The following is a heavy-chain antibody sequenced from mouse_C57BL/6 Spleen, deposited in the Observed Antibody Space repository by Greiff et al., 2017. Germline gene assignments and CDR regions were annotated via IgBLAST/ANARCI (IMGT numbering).Heavy chain of an antibody. J-gene: IGHJ4*01. Sequence: VQLQQSGAELVKPGASVKLSCKASGYTFTSYWMHWVKQRPGRGLEWIGRIDPNSGGTKYNEKFKSKATLTVDKPSSTAYMQLSSLISEDSAVYYCARWEGLRNYYAMDYWGQGTSVTVSS. CDR2: IDPNSGGT. V-gene: IGHV1-72*01. CDR1: GYTFTSYW. D-gene: IGHD2-4*01. CDR3: ARWEGLRNYYAMDY.